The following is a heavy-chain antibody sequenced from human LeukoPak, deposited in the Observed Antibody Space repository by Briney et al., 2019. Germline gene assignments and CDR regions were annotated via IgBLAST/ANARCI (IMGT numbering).Heavy chain of an antibody. V-gene: IGHV1-8*03. J-gene: IGHJ3*02. Sequence: ASVKVSCKASGYTFTSYDINWVRQATGQGLEWMGWMIPNSGNTGYAQKFQGRVTITRNTSISTAYMELSSLRSEDTAVYYCARVAYYDSSGYYYVMDAFDIWGQGTMVTVSS. D-gene: IGHD3-22*01. CDR2: MIPNSGNT. CDR3: ARVAYYDSSGYYYVMDAFDI. CDR1: GYTFTSYD.